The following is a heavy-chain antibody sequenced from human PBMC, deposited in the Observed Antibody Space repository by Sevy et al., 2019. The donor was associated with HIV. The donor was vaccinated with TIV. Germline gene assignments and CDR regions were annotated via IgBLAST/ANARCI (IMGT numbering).Heavy chain of an antibody. CDR1: GGSISSGGYS. CDR2: IYHSGST. Sequence: SETLSLTCAVSGGSISSGGYSWSWIRQPPGKGLEWIGYIYHSGSTYYNPSLKSRVTISVDRSKNQFSLKLSSVTAADTAGYYCARDRYGSGSSSGGYWFDPWGQGTLVTVSS. CDR3: ARDRYGSGSSSGGYWFDP. V-gene: IGHV4-30-2*01. D-gene: IGHD3-10*01. J-gene: IGHJ5*02.